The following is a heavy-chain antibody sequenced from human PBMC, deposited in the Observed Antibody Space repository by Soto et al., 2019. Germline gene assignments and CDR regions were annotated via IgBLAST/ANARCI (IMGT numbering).Heavy chain of an antibody. D-gene: IGHD6-19*01. CDR2: IDTTGAP. J-gene: IGHJ4*02. CDR3: ARVSSDWSAVDY. Sequence: EVQLVESGGGLVQPGGSLRLSCAASGFTFSRYDMHWVRQGTGKGLEWVSGIDTTGAPYYSGSVKGRFTISRENAKNSLFLEMDSLKPGDTAVYYCARVSSDWSAVDYWGQGTLVTVSS. V-gene: IGHV3-13*05. CDR1: GFTFSRYD.